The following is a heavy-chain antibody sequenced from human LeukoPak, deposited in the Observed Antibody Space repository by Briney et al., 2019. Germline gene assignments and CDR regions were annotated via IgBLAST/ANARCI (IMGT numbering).Heavy chain of an antibody. V-gene: IGHV1-18*01. CDR2: ISAYNGNT. D-gene: IGHD2-15*01. Sequence: ASVKVSCKASGYTFTSYGISWVRQAPGQGLEWMGWISAYNGNTNYAQKLQGRVTMTTDTSTSTAYMELRSLRSDDTAVYYCARGICSGGSCYNWFDPWGQGTLVTVSS. CDR3: ARGICSGGSCYNWFDP. J-gene: IGHJ5*02. CDR1: GYTFTSYG.